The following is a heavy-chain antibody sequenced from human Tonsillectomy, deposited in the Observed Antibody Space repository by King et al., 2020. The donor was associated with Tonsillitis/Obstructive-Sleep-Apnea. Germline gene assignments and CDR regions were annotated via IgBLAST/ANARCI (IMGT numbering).Heavy chain of an antibody. Sequence: QLQESGPGLVKPSETLSLTCTVSGGSISSSSYYWGWIRQPPGKGLEWIGSIYYSGSTYYNPSLKSRITISVDTSKNQFSLKLSSVTAADTAVYYCASNRQVRITIFGVFPYYLVTGGRGTLVTVSP. CDR1: GGSISSSSYY. CDR2: IYYSGST. V-gene: IGHV4-39*01. CDR3: ASNRQVRITIFGVFPYYLVT. D-gene: IGHD3-3*01. J-gene: IGHJ4*02.